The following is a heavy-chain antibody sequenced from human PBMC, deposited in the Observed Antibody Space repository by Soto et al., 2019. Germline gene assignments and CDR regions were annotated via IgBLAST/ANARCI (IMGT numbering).Heavy chain of an antibody. CDR2: ISGSGGST. V-gene: IGHV3-23*01. CDR1: VFTFSSYA. Sequence: EVQLLESGGGLVQPGGSLRLSCAASVFTFSSYAMSWVRQAPGKGLEWVSAISGSGGSTYYADSGKGRFTISRDNSKNTLYLQMNSLRAEDTAVYYCAKGARVYGDSDYWGQGTLVTVSS. J-gene: IGHJ4*02. CDR3: AKGARVYGDSDY. D-gene: IGHD4-17*01.